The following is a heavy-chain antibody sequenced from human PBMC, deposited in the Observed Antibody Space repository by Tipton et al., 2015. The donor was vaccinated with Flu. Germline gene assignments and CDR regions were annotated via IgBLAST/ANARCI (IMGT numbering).Heavy chain of an antibody. D-gene: IGHD4-11*01. CDR3: ARRDYSNYVSEPRSWFDP. Sequence: TLSLTCSVSGDSVGSDYYWGGIRQPPGKGLEWLGNIHRSGSTYNNSSLQSRVTISIDRSNNQVSLRLVSVTATDTAIYYCARRDYSNYVSEPRSWFDPWGQGILVTVSS. J-gene: IGHJ5*02. CDR2: IHRSGST. V-gene: IGHV4-38-2*01. CDR1: GDSVGSDYY.